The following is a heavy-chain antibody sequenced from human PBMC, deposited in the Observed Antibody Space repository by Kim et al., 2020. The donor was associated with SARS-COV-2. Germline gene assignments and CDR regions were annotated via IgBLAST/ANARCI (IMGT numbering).Heavy chain of an antibody. Sequence: TTSHPSLKSRVTISVDTSKNQFSLKRSSVTAADTAVYYCARLNSQLVVDYWGQGTLVTVSS. CDR3: ARLNSQLVVDY. J-gene: IGHJ4*02. D-gene: IGHD6-13*01. V-gene: IGHV4-59*08. CDR2: T.